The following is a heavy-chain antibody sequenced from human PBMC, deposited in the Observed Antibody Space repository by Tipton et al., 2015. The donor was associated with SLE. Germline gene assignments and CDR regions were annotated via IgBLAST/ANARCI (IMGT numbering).Heavy chain of an antibody. Sequence: SLRLSCAASGFTFSSYSMNWVRQAPGKGLEWVSSISSSSSYIYYADSVEGRFTISRDNAKNSLYLQMNSLRAEDTAVYYCAREGHGDYGWYFDLWGRGTLVTVSS. D-gene: IGHD4-17*01. CDR1: GFTFSSYS. J-gene: IGHJ2*01. CDR2: ISSSSSYI. V-gene: IGHV3-21*01. CDR3: AREGHGDYGWYFDL.